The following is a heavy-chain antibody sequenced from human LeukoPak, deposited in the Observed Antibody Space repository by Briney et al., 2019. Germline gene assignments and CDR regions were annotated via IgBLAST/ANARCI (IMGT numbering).Heavy chain of an antibody. Sequence: ASVKVSCKASGYTFTGYYMHWVRQAPGQGLEWMGWINPNSGGTNYAQKFQGRVTMTRDTSISTAYMELSRLRSDDTAVYYCARADLYYYGMDVWGKGTTVTVSS. V-gene: IGHV1-2*02. CDR3: ARADLYYYGMDV. CDR1: GYTFTGYY. J-gene: IGHJ6*04. CDR2: INPNSGGT.